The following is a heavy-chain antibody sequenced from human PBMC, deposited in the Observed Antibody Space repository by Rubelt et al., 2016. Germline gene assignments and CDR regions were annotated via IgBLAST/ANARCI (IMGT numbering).Heavy chain of an antibody. CDR2: ISAYNGNT. Sequence: QVQLVQSGAEVKKPGASVKVSCKASGYTFTSYGISWVRQAPGQGLEWMGWISAYNGNTNYAQKFQARVTMTTDTSTSTAYMELRSLRSDDTAVYYCARDRIRIAARQGWYFDLWGRGTLVTVSS. CDR3: ARDRIRIAARQGWYFDL. CDR1: GYTFTSYG. J-gene: IGHJ2*01. D-gene: IGHD6-6*01. V-gene: IGHV1-18*01.